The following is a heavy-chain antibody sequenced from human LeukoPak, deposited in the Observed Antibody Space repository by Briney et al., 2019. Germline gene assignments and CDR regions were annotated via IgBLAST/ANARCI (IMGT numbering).Heavy chain of an antibody. CDR2: IYHSGST. CDR3: ARLGTIFGVVERVWFDP. Sequence: PSEPLSLTCAVSGHSISSGYYWGWIRPPPGTGLEWIGRIYHSGSTYPSPSLETRATISVETSKNQFSLKLSSVTAADTAVYYCARLGTIFGVVERVWFDPWGQGTLVTVSS. V-gene: IGHV4-38-2*01. J-gene: IGHJ5*02. CDR1: GHSISSGYY. D-gene: IGHD3-3*01.